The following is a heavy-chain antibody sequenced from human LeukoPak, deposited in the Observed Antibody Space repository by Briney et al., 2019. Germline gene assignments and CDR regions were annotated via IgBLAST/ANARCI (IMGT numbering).Heavy chain of an antibody. D-gene: IGHD5-18*01. CDR3: AMWGYSYGYY. J-gene: IGHJ4*02. Sequence: KPSETLSLTCTVSGGSISSYYWSWIRQPPGKGLEWIGYIYYSGSTNYNPSLKSRVTISVDTSKNQFSLKLSSVTAADTAVYYCAMWGYSYGYYWGQGTLVTVSS. V-gene: IGHV4-59*08. CDR2: IYYSGST. CDR1: GGSISSYY.